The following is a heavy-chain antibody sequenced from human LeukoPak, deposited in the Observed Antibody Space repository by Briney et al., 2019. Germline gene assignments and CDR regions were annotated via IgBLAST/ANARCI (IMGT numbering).Heavy chain of an antibody. D-gene: IGHD3-10*01. CDR1: GFTVSSNY. CDR2: IYSGGST. Sequence: GGSLRLSCAASGFTVSSNYMSWVRQAPGKGLEWVSVIYSGGSTYYADSVKGRFTISRDNSKNTLYLQMNSLRAEDTAVYYCARPSGSADWFDPWGQGTLVTVSS. V-gene: IGHV3-66*01. CDR3: ARPSGSADWFDP. J-gene: IGHJ5*02.